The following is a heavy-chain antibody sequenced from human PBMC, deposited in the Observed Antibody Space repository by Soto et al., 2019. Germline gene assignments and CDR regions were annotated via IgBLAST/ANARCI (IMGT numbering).Heavy chain of an antibody. Sequence: ASVKVSCKAPGYTFTSYDINWVRQATGQGLEWMGWMNPNSGNTGYAQKFQGRVTMTRNTSISTAYMELSSLRSEDTAVYYCARGGTYDFWSGYYQTEQWYGMDVWGQGTTVTVSS. CDR3: ARGGTYDFWSGYYQTEQWYGMDV. J-gene: IGHJ6*02. V-gene: IGHV1-8*01. D-gene: IGHD3-3*01. CDR1: GYTFTSYD. CDR2: MNPNSGNT.